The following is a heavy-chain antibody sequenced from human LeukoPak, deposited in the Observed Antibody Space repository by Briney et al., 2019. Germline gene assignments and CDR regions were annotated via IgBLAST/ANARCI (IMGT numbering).Heavy chain of an antibody. Sequence: ASVKVSFKASGYTFTSYYKHWVRQSPGQGLEWMGIINPSGGSTSYAQKFQGRVTMTRDTSTSTVYMELSSLRSEDTAVYYCATLPRGYSYGLDAFDIWGQGTMVTVSS. D-gene: IGHD5-18*01. CDR2: INPSGGST. J-gene: IGHJ3*02. V-gene: IGHV1-46*01. CDR3: ATLPRGYSYGLDAFDI. CDR1: GYTFTSYY.